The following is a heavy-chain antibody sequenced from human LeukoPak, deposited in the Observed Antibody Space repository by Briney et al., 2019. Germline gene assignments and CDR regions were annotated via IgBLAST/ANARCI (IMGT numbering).Heavy chain of an antibody. CDR2: IYTSDST. Sequence: SETLSLTCTVSGGSISRYYWSWIRQPAGKGLEWIGRIYTSDSTNYNPSLKSRVTMSGDTSKNQFSLKLTSVTAADTAVYYCARGGSGSYEESKFDYWGQGTLVTVSS. D-gene: IGHD3-10*01. CDR1: GGSISRYY. V-gene: IGHV4-4*07. J-gene: IGHJ4*02. CDR3: ARGGSGSYEESKFDY.